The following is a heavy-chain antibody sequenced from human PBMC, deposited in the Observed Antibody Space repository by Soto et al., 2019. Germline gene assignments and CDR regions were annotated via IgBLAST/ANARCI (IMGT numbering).Heavy chain of an antibody. CDR1: GYTFTSYD. Sequence: QVQLAQSGAEVKKPGASVKVSCKASGYTFTSYDINWVRQATGQGLEWMGWMNPNSGNTAYAQKFQGRVTMTRNTSIATADMRRSTLGSEARAWYYGAREKGGGYYYANGGQGTLVTVSS. CDR2: MNPNSGNT. CDR3: AREKGGGYYYAN. J-gene: IGHJ4*02. V-gene: IGHV1-8*01. D-gene: IGHD3-10*01.